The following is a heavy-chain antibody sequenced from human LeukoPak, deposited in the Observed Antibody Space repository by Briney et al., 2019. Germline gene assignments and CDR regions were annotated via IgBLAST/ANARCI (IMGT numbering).Heavy chain of an antibody. CDR2: IYYSGNT. V-gene: IGHV4-39*07. J-gene: IGHJ4*02. CDR1: GGSISSSSYY. D-gene: IGHD2-2*01. Sequence: SETLSLTCTVSGGSISSSSYYWGWIRQPPGKGLEWIGSIYYSGNTYYNPSLKSRVTILVDTSKNQFSLKLSSVTAAGTAVYYCARVGQLAFDYWGQGTLVTVSS. CDR3: ARVGQLAFDY.